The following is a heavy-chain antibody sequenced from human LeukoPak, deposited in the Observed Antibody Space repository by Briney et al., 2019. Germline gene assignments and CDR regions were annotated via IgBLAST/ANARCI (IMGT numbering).Heavy chain of an antibody. CDR2: IYHSGST. CDR1: GYSLSSGYY. V-gene: IGHV4-38-2*01. J-gene: IGHJ2*01. CDR3: ARIQEADWYFDL. Sequence: SETLSLTCAVSGYSLSSGYYWGWIRQPPGKGLEWIGSIYHSGSTYYNPSLKSRVTISVDTSKNQFSLKLSSVTAADTAVYYCARIQEADWYFDLWGRGTLVTVSS.